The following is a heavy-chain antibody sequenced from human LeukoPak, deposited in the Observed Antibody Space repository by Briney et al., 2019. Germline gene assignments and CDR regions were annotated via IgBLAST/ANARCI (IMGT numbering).Heavy chain of an antibody. Sequence: GESLKISCKGSGCSFITYWFGWGRRMPGKGLEGMGIIYPGDCDTRYSPSFQGQVTISADKSINTAYLQWNSLKASDTAMYYCARRGSGWTIDYWGQGTLVTVSS. CDR2: IYPGDCDT. V-gene: IGHV5-51*01. CDR3: ARRGSGWTIDY. J-gene: IGHJ4*02. D-gene: IGHD6-19*01. CDR1: GCSFITYW.